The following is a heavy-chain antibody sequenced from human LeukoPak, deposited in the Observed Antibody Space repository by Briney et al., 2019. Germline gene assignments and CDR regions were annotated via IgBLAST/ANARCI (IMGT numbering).Heavy chain of an antibody. CDR3: AKVGQEYYDYVWGSYSS. CDR1: GFTFSSNP. V-gene: IGHV3-23*01. J-gene: IGHJ4*02. D-gene: IGHD3-16*01. Sequence: GGSLRFSCAASGFTFSSNPMSWVRQAPGKGLKWVSAISGSGGSTYYEDPGKGRFTISRDISKTTLYLQMNSLRAEDTAVYCCAKVGQEYYDYVWGSYSSWVQGTLVTVSS. CDR2: ISGSGGST.